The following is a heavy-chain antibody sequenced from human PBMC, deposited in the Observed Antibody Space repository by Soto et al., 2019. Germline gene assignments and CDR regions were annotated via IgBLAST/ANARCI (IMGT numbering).Heavy chain of an antibody. CDR1: GGSISSGGYS. V-gene: IGHV4-61*08. CDR2: VYHTGTT. Sequence: SVTLSVTCGVAGGSISSGGYSWSWIRQPPGQGLEWVGYVYHTGTTTYNPSLKSRVTISVDTSKNQFSLKLTSVTAADTAVYYCSKDLDGLQGLVDSSFCFDYWGQGTLVTVSS. CDR3: SKDLDGLQGLVDSSFCFDY. D-gene: IGHD3-16*02. J-gene: IGHJ4*02.